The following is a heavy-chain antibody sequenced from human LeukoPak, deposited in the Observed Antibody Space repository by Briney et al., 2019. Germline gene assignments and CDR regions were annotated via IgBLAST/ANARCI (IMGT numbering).Heavy chain of an antibody. CDR2: IYYSGST. V-gene: IGHV4-30-4*01. CDR3: ARGGYYCDD. Sequence: KPSETLSLTCTVSGASISSGNYYWSWIRQPPGKGLEWIGYIYYSGSTYYNPSLKSRVTMSVDTSKNQFSLMLSSVTAADTAVYYCARGGYYCDDWGQGTLLTVSS. J-gene: IGHJ4*02. CDR1: GASISSGNYY.